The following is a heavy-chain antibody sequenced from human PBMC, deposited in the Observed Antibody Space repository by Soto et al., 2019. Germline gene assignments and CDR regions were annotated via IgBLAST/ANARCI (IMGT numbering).Heavy chain of an antibody. CDR2: ISSNGGST. V-gene: IGHV3-64*01. Sequence: EVQLVESGGGLVQPGGSLRLSCAASGFTFSSYAMHWVRQAPGKGLEYVSAISSNGGSTYYANSVKGRFTISRDNSKNPLYLQMGSLRAEDMAVYYCARGAGIVVVVAATRFDYWGQGTLVTVSS. J-gene: IGHJ4*02. CDR3: ARGAGIVVVVAATRFDY. CDR1: GFTFSSYA. D-gene: IGHD2-15*01.